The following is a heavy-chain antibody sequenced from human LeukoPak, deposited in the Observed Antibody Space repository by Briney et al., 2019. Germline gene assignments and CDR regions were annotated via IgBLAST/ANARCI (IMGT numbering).Heavy chain of an antibody. D-gene: IGHD1-14*01. CDR3: TRDRSRAEDD. CDR2: INQGGSDK. CDR1: GFTFSSHW. Sequence: WGSLRLSCAASGFTFSSHWMSWVRQAPGKGLEWVANINQGGSDKYYVDSVKGRFTISRDNANNLLYLQMNSLRGEDTAVYYCTRDRSRAEDDWGQGTLVTVSS. J-gene: IGHJ4*02. V-gene: IGHV3-7*01.